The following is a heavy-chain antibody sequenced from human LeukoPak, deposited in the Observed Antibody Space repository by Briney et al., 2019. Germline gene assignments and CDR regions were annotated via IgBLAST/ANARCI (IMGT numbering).Heavy chain of an antibody. Sequence: SETLSLTCTVSGDSISNRNSYWVWIRQPPGKGLEWLGSVFFSGSAYYNESLPRRVTISVDTSNNQFSLKLKSVTAADTAVYFCVRRLFGGSTGVHFYYYIDVWGKGTTVAVSS. CDR3: VRRLFGGSTGVHFYYYIDV. CDR2: VFFSGSA. V-gene: IGHV4-39*01. D-gene: IGHD1-1*01. J-gene: IGHJ6*03. CDR1: GDSISNRNSY.